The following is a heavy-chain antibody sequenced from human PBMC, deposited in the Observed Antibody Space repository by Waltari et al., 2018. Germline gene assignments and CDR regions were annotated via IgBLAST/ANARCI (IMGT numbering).Heavy chain of an antibody. CDR3: TVIAGDFDI. J-gene: IGHJ3*02. CDR1: GYIFINYF. CDR2: MNCINGGT. V-gene: IGHV1-2*06. Sequence: QVNLVQSGADVRKPGASVTVSCKASGYIFINYFIHWVRQEPGQGLEWSGRMNCINGGTDDAQKLQGRVTLTRDTSIITAYMELSGLTLDDTAIYYCTVIAGDFDIWGPGTMVTASS. D-gene: IGHD2-21*01.